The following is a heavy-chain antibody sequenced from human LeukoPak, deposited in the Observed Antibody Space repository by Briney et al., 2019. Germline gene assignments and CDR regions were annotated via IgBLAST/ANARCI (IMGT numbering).Heavy chain of an antibody. V-gene: IGHV1-2*02. CDR2: INPNSGDT. J-gene: IGHJ5*02. CDR1: GYTFTGQY. D-gene: IGHD2-2*01. CDR3: ARGSPSIVVVPAAKNWFDP. Sequence: ASVKVSCKASGYTFTGQYMHWVRQAPGQGLEWMGWINPNSGDTNYAQKFQGRVTMTRDTSISTAYMELSRLRSDDTAVYYCARGSPSIVVVPAAKNWFDPWGQGTLVTVSS.